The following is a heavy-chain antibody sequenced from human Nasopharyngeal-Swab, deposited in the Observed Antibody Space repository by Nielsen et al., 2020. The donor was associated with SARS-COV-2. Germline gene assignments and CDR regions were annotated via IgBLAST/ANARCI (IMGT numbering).Heavy chain of an antibody. J-gene: IGHJ5*02. V-gene: IGHV3-30*03. D-gene: IGHD6-6*01. CDR3: ARVSSSSTTNWFDP. CDR2: ISYDRSNK. Sequence: WIRQPPGKGLEWVAVISYDRSNKYYADSVKGRFTISRDNSKNTLYLQMNSLRAEDTAVYYRARVSSSSTTNWFDPWGQGTLVTVSS.